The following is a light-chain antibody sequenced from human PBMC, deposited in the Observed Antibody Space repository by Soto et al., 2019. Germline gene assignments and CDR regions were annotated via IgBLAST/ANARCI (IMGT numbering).Light chain of an antibody. CDR1: QFLSSN. CDR2: GTS. J-gene: IGKJ2*01. Sequence: DIVLTQSPVTLSVSPGERATLSCRASQFLSSNLAWYQQKPGQAPRLVIYGTSTRATGIPARFSGSGSGTEFTLTISSLQSEDFAVYYCQQYSVWPPYTFGQGTKLAIK. CDR3: QQYSVWPPYT. V-gene: IGKV3-15*01.